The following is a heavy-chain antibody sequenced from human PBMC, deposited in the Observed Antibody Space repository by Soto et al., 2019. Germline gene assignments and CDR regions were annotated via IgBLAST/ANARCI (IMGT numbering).Heavy chain of an antibody. D-gene: IGHD2-15*01. Sequence: PGGSLRLSCAVSGFTVSSNSITWIRQAPGQGLEWVSVLHSDVSTYYVDSVKGRFVISRDNSKNTVYLQMNSLRAEDTAIYYCARELGGSWYNWFDPWGQGXLVTVSS. V-gene: IGHV3-53*01. J-gene: IGHJ5*02. CDR2: LHSDVST. CDR1: GFTVSSNS. CDR3: ARELGGSWYNWFDP.